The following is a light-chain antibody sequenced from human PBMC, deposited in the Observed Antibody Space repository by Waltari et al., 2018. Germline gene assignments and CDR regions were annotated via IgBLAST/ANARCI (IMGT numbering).Light chain of an antibody. Sequence: EIVLTQSPATLSLSPGEGATLSCRASESVRSYLAWYQQKPGQAPRFLIYDASNRASGIPARFSGSGSGTDFSLSISSLEPEDFAVYYCQQRHNWPLTFGGGTKVEIK. CDR3: QQRHNWPLT. V-gene: IGKV3-11*01. CDR1: ESVRSY. J-gene: IGKJ4*01. CDR2: DAS.